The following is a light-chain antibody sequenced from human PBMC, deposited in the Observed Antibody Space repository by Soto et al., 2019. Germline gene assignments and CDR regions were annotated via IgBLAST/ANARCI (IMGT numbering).Light chain of an antibody. CDR1: SNDVGGYNL. CDR3: AAWDDNLSVL. J-gene: IGLJ3*02. V-gene: IGLV2-14*02. Sequence: QSALTQPASVSGSPGQSITISCTGTSNDVGGYNLVSWYQHHPGKAPKLIIYEASKRPSGVSDRFSGSKSGTSASLAISGLRSEDEADYYCAAWDDNLSVLFGGGTKVTVL. CDR2: EAS.